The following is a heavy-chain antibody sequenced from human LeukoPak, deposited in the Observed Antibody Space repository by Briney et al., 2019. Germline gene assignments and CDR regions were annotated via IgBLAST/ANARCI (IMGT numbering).Heavy chain of an antibody. Sequence: SETLSLTCTVSGGSISSSSYYWGWIRQPPGKGLEWIGSIYYSGSTYYNPSLKCRVTISVDTSKNQFSLKLSSVTAADTAVYYCARATFVDFDYWGQGTLVTVSS. V-gene: IGHV4-39*07. D-gene: IGHD3-10*02. CDR3: ARATFVDFDY. J-gene: IGHJ4*02. CDR2: IYYSGST. CDR1: GGSISSSSYY.